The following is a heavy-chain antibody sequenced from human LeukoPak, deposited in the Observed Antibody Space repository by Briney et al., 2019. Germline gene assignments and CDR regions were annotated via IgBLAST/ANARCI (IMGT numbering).Heavy chain of an antibody. CDR1: GYTLTELS. V-gene: IGHV1-24*01. CDR3: ATVPLYGSGSHNFDY. D-gene: IGHD3-10*01. J-gene: IGHJ4*02. CDR2: FDPEDGET. Sequence: ASVKVSCKVSGYTLTELSMHWVRQAPGKGLEWMGGFDPEDGETIYAQKFQGRVTMTKDTSTDTAYMELSSLRSEDTAVYYCATVPLYGSGSHNFDYWGQGTLVTVSS.